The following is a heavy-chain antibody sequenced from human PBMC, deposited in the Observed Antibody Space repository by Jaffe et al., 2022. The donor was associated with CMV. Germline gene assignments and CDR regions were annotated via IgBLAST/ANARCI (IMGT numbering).Heavy chain of an antibody. J-gene: IGHJ6*02. V-gene: IGHV3-33*01. CDR1: GFTFSSYG. CDR3: AMGSVGATLPYYYGMDV. D-gene: IGHD1-26*01. CDR2: IWYDGSNK. Sequence: QVQLVESGGGVVQPGRSLRLSCAASGFTFSSYGMHWVRQAPGKGLEWVAVIWYDGSNKYYADSVKGRFTISRDNSKNTLYLQMNSLRAEDTAVYYCAMGSVGATLPYYYGMDVWGQGTTVTVSS.